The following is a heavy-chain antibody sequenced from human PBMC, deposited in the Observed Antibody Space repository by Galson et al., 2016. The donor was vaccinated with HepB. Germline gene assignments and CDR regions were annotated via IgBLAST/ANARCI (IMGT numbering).Heavy chain of an antibody. V-gene: IGHV5-51*01. CDR3: ARLGGLREDSGYYFDY. CDR1: GYTFSTSW. J-gene: IGHJ4*02. D-gene: IGHD6-6*01. CDR2: IYPGDSDT. Sequence: QSGAEVKKPGESLKISCKGSGYTFSTSWIGWVRQMPGKGLEWMGIIYPGDSDTTYSPSFQGQVTISADKSIRTAYLQWSSLKASDSAMFYCARLGGLREDSGYYFDYWGQGTLVTVSS.